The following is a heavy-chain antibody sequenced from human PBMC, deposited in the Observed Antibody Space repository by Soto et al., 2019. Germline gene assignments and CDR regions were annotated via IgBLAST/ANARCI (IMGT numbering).Heavy chain of an antibody. CDR1: GFTLSRHW. D-gene: IGHD3-16*01. J-gene: IGHJ3*02. CDR3: ARDGLPFALDI. CDR2: IKEDGSEI. V-gene: IGHV3-7*03. Sequence: GGSLRLSCAASGFTLSRHWMSWVRQAPGKGLEWVAKIKEDGSEINYVDSVKGRFTISRDNAKNSLYLQMDSLRAEDTAVYYCARDGLPFALDIWGHGTMVTVSS.